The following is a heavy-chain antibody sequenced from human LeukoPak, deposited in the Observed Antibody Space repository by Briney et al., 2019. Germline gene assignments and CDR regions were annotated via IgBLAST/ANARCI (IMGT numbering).Heavy chain of an antibody. J-gene: IGHJ3*02. CDR1: GFTFSSYG. D-gene: IGHD1-26*01. CDR3: AKALYRDGDAFDI. CDR2: ISYDGSNK. Sequence: PGGSLRLSCAASGFTFSSYGMHWVRQAPGKGLEWVAVISYDGSNKYYADSVKGRFTISRDNSKNTLYLQMNSLRAEDTAVYYCAKALYRDGDAFDIWGQGTMVTVSS. V-gene: IGHV3-30*18.